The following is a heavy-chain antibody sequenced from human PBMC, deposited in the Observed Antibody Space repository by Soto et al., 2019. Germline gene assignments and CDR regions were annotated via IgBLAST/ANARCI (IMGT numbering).Heavy chain of an antibody. D-gene: IGHD6-19*01. CDR3: ASLAGADVAFET. J-gene: IGHJ3*02. Sequence: QVQLVQSGAEVKKPGSSVKVSCKASGGTFSSYTISWVRQAPGQGLEWMGRIIPILGIANYAQKFQGRVTITADKSTSTAYMELSSRRSKDTPVYYCASLAGADVAFETWGQGKMVTVS. V-gene: IGHV1-69*02. CDR2: IIPILGIA. CDR1: GGTFSSYT.